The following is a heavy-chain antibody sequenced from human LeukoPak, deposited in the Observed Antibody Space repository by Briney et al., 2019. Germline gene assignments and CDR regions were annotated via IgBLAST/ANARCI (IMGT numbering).Heavy chain of an antibody. CDR1: GGSISSIHYY. CDR2: IYSTGGT. CDR3: ARGPPPLWFGEFTGWFDP. D-gene: IGHD3-10*01. V-gene: IGHV4-39*07. Sequence: PSETLSLTCTVSGGSISSIHYYWGWIRQSPGKGLEWIGMIYSTGGTHYNPSLKSRVIISVDMSKNQFSLKLSSVTAADTAVYYCARGPPPLWFGEFTGWFDPWGQGTLVTVSS. J-gene: IGHJ5*02.